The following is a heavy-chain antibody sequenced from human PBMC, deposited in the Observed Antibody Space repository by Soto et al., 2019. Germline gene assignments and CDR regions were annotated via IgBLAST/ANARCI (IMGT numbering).Heavy chain of an antibody. D-gene: IGHD3-10*01. CDR3: ARDLGRYNYGFDED. CDR2: ISSSSSTT. Sequence: EVQLVESGGGLVQPGGSLRLSCVASGFTFSTYSMNWVRQAPGKGLEWVSYISSSSSTTYYVDSVKGRFTISGDNGKNSLYLQTNSLRADDTAVYYCARDLGRYNYGFDEDWGQGTLVTVSS. CDR1: GFTFSTYS. J-gene: IGHJ4*02. V-gene: IGHV3-48*01.